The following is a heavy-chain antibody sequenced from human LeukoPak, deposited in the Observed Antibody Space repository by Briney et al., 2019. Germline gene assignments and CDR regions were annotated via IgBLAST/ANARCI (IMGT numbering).Heavy chain of an antibody. CDR1: GFTFSNYW. CDR3: ARVRYYDSRSYYYYMDV. J-gene: IGHJ6*03. D-gene: IGHD3-22*01. V-gene: IGHV3-7*01. Sequence: PGGSLRLSCAASGFTFSNYWMSWVRQAPGKGLEWVATVKLDGIEKYYVDSVKGRFTISRDNAKNSLYLQMNSLRAEDTAVYYCARVRYYDSRSYYYYMDVWGKGTTVTISS. CDR2: VKLDGIEK.